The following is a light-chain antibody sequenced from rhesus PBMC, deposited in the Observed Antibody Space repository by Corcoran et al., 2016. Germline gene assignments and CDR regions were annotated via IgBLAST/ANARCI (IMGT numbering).Light chain of an antibody. CDR3: YQHSSGYS. CDR2: GAS. V-gene: IGKV3-10*01. CDR1: QSVSSY. Sequence: QVILTQSPATLSLSPGERATLSCRASQSVSSYLAWYQQKPGQAPRHLIYGASSRATGIPDRLSGSGAGTCFTLTNSSREPEDVGVYHCYQHSSGYSFGRGTKVEIK. J-gene: IGKJ2*01.